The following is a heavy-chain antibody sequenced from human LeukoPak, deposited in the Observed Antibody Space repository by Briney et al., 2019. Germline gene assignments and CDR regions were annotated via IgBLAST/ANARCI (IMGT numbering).Heavy chain of an antibody. CDR3: AKDVGKWESLHFFDY. CDR1: GFTFSNYA. V-gene: IGHV3-23*01. Sequence: QSGGSLRLSCAASGFTFSNYAMSWVRQAPGKGLEWVSGISGSAGSTYYADSVKGRFTISRDNSKNTLYLQMNSLTDDDTAVYYCAKDVGKWESLHFFDYWGQGTLVTVSS. D-gene: IGHD1-26*01. CDR2: ISGSAGST. J-gene: IGHJ4*02.